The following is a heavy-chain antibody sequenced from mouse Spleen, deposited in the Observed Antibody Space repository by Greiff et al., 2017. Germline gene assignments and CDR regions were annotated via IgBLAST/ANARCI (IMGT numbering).Heavy chain of an antibody. CDR3: ARSYYGDYRGNAMDY. D-gene: IGHD2-13*01. V-gene: IGHV1-20*01. Sequence: VQLQQSGPELVKPGDSVKISCKASGYSFTGYFMNWVMQSHGKSLEWIGRINPYNGDTFYNQKFKGKATLTVDKSSSTAHMELRSLTSEDSAVYYCARSYYGDYRGNAMDYWGQGTSVTVSS. CDR2: INPYNGDT. J-gene: IGHJ4*01. CDR1: GYSFTGYF.